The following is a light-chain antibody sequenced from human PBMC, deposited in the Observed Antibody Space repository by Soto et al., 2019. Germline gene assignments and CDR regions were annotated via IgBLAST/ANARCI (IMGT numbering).Light chain of an antibody. J-gene: IGKJ1*01. CDR1: QSISNK. Sequence: EIVMTQSPATLSVSPWERATLSCRASQSISNKLAWYQHKPGQAPRLLIYDASTRATAIPARFSGSGSETEFTLTISSLQSEDSAVYYCQQYNNWPPRTFGQGTKVDIK. CDR3: QQYNNWPPRT. CDR2: DAS. V-gene: IGKV3-15*01.